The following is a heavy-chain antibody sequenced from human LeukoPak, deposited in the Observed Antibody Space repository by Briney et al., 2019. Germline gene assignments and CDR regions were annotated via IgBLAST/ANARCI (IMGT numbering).Heavy chain of an antibody. V-gene: IGHV3-23*01. CDR1: GFTFSSYG. D-gene: IGHD3-10*01. J-gene: IGHJ2*01. CDR3: VRARMGAIMYFDV. Sequence: GGSLRLCCAASGFTFSSYGMSWVRHAPGKGLEWVSAITGSGGRTYYADSVKGRFTISRDNSRDRLYLETNSLRAEDTAVYYCVRARMGAIMYFDVWGRGTLVTVSS. CDR2: ITGSGGRT.